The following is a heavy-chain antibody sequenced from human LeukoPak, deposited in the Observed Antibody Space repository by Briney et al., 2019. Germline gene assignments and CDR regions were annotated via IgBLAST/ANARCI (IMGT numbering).Heavy chain of an antibody. CDR3: AIARGMATMRSWFDP. Sequence: GESLKISCKGSGYSFTSYWIAWVRQMPGGGLQWMGLIYPGDSYTRYSPSFQGQVTISADNAISTAYLQLSSLKASDTAMYYCAIARGMATMRSWFDPWGQGTLVTVSS. CDR1: GYSFTSYW. CDR2: IYPGDSYT. J-gene: IGHJ5*02. V-gene: IGHV5-51*01. D-gene: IGHD5-24*01.